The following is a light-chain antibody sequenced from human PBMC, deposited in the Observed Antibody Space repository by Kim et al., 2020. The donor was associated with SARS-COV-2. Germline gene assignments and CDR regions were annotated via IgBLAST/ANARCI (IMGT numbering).Light chain of an antibody. CDR2: GKN. Sequence: ALGQTVRRKCQGDSLRSYYTTGYQQKPGQAPIVVVYGKNNRPSGNPDRFSGSSSGNTASLTITGTQAGDEADYYCNSRDNNDYVLFGGGTRLTVL. V-gene: IGLV3-19*01. CDR1: SLRSYY. J-gene: IGLJ2*01. CDR3: NSRDNNDYVL.